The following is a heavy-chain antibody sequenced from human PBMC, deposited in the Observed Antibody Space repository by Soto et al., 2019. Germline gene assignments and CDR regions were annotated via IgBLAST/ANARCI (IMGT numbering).Heavy chain of an antibody. Sequence: GGSLRLSCAASGFSLSPYWMHWVRQAPGRGLEWVSAISGSGGSTYYADSVKGRFTISRDNSKNTLYLQMNSLRAEDTAVYYCAKDRSMGPAPDAFDIWGQGTMVTVSS. J-gene: IGHJ3*02. CDR1: GFSLSPYW. CDR2: ISGSGGST. D-gene: IGHD3-10*01. CDR3: AKDRSMGPAPDAFDI. V-gene: IGHV3-23*01.